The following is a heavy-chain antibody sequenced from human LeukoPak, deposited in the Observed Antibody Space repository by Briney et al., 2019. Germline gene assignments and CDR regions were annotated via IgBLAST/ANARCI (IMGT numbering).Heavy chain of an antibody. CDR2: MYNSGST. CDR3: ARGIESYGDYGY. J-gene: IGHJ4*02. V-gene: IGHV4-59*01. CDR1: GGSISGSY. D-gene: IGHD4-17*01. Sequence: SETLSLTCTVSGGSISGSYWSWIRQPPGKGLEWIAYMYNSGSTNYNPSLKSRVTISIDTSKNQFSLKLSSLTAADTAIYDCARGIESYGDYGYWGQGILVTVSS.